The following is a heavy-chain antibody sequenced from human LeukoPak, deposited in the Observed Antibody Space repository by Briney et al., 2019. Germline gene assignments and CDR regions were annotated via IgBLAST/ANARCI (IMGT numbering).Heavy chain of an antibody. CDR1: GGSISSSSYY. CDR2: IYYSGST. D-gene: IGHD6-13*01. J-gene: IGHJ4*02. V-gene: IGHV4-39*01. Sequence: SETLSLTCTVSGGSISSSSYYWGWIRQPPGKGLEWIGSIYYSGSTYYNPSLKSRVTISVDTSKNHFSLKPSSVTAADTAVYYCASQEGQQLVDYWGQGTLVTVSS. CDR3: ASQEGQQLVDY.